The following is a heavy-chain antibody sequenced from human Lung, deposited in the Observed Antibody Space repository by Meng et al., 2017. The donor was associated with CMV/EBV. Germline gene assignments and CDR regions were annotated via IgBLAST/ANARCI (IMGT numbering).Heavy chain of an antibody. J-gene: IGHJ3*02. D-gene: IGHD2-2*01. CDR3: ARDLLGYCSSTSCSDAFDI. Sequence: ASXXVSXKASGYTFTSYGISWVRQAPGQGLEWMGWISAYNGNTNYAQKLQGRVTMTTDTSTSTAYMELRSLRSDDTAVYYCARDLLGYCSSTSCSDAFDIWXQGTXVTVSS. CDR2: ISAYNGNT. CDR1: GYTFTSYG. V-gene: IGHV1-18*01.